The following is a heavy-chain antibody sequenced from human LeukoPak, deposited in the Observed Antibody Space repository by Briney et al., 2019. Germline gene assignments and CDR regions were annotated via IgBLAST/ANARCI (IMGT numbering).Heavy chain of an antibody. Sequence: ASVKVSCKASGYTFTGYYMHWVRQAPGQGLEWMGWINPNSGGTNYAQKFQGRVTMTRDTSISTAYMELSRLRSDDTAVYYCAREIHVDIVATIPDYWGQGTLVTASS. CDR3: AREIHVDIVATIPDY. CDR2: INPNSGGT. CDR1: GYTFTGYY. V-gene: IGHV1-2*02. J-gene: IGHJ4*02. D-gene: IGHD5-12*01.